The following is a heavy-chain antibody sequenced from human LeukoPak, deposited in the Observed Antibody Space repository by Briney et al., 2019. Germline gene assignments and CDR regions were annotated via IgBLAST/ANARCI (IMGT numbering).Heavy chain of an antibody. V-gene: IGHV3-21*01. CDR2: ISSSSSYI. D-gene: IGHD6-13*01. CDR3: ARDWYSSSWDNWFDP. J-gene: IGHJ5*02. Sequence: GGSLRLSCAASGFTFSSYSMNWVRQAPGKGLEWVSSISSSSSYIYYADSVKGRFTISRDNAKNSLYLQVNSLRAEDTAVYYCARDWYSSSWDNWFDPWGQGTLVTVSS. CDR1: GFTFSSYS.